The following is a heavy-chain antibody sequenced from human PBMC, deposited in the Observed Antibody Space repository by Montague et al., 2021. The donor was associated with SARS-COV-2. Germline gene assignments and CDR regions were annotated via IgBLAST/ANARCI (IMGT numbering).Heavy chain of an antibody. Sequence: SLRLSCAASEFTLSTYATSWVRQSPEKGLEWVSTVSGSSGSNTFYADSVKGRFTISRDNSKNTVYLHMTTLRVDDTAIYFCAKDLRRQQPYWYFDLWGRGTLVTVSS. J-gene: IGHJ2*01. CDR2: VSGSSGSNT. D-gene: IGHD6-13*01. CDR1: EFTLSTYA. CDR3: AKDLRRQQPYWYFDL. V-gene: IGHV3-23*01.